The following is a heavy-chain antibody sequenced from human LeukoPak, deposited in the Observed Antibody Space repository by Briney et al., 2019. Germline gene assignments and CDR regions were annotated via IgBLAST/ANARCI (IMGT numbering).Heavy chain of an antibody. D-gene: IGHD3-10*01. J-gene: IGHJ4*02. CDR2: ISTGNGNT. V-gene: IGHV1-3*03. CDR3: AREKYFRIGRFDRAYLDD. CDR1: ASTFSTYA. Sequence: ASVTVSCKASASTFSTYAIHWVRQAPGQGLEWMGWISTGNGNTIYSKAFQDRFTISRDTSASTVYMELRALRSEDMAVYYCAREKYFRIGRFDRAYLDDWGQGTLVAVSS.